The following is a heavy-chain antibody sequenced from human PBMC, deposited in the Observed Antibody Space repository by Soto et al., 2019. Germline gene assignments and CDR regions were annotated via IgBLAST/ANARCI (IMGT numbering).Heavy chain of an antibody. V-gene: IGHV2-5*02. CDR1: GFSLTTRAVG. CDR2: IYWDDDE. Sequence: QITLKESGQTLVKPTQNLTLTCTFSGFSLTTRAVGVGWIRQPPGEALEWLALIYWDDDERSSPSLRSRLTITKATSKNQVVLTMTTMEPVDTGTYYCAHSYSSSPDDGFDVWGQGTRVTVSS. J-gene: IGHJ3*01. D-gene: IGHD6-6*01. CDR3: AHSYSSSPDDGFDV.